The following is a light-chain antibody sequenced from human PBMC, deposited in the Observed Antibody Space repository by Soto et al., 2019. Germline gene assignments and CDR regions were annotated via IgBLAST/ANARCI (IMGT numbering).Light chain of an antibody. CDR3: MQALQTPRT. CDR1: QSLLHSNGYNY. Sequence: DIVMTQSPLSLPVTPGEPASISCRSSQSLLHSNGYNYLDWYLQKPGQSPQLLIYLGSNRASGVPARFLGSGSGTDFTLKISRVEAEDVGVYYCMQALQTPRTFGQGTKVEIK. J-gene: IGKJ1*01. V-gene: IGKV2-28*01. CDR2: LGS.